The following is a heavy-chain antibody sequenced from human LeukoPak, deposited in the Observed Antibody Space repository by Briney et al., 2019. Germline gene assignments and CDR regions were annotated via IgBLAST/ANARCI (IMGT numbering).Heavy chain of an antibody. D-gene: IGHD1-26*01. J-gene: IGHJ4*02. CDR2: ISAYNGNT. CDR3: ARDQVEWELPLTMLY. Sequence: ASVKVSCKASGYTFTSYGISWVRQAPGQGLEWMGWISAYNGNTNYAQKLQGRVTMTTDTSTSTAYMELRSLRSDDTAVYYCARDQVEWELPLTMLYWGQGTLVTVSS. V-gene: IGHV1-18*01. CDR1: GYTFTSYG.